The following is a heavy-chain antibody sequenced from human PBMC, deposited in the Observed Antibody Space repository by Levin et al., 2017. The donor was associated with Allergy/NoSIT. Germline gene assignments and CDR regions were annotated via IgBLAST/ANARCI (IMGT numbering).Heavy chain of an antibody. J-gene: IGHJ6*03. CDR1: GYTFTSYG. CDR3: ARSSSSWYLYYYYYMDV. V-gene: IGHV1-18*01. CDR2: ISAYNGNT. Sequence: ASVKVSCKASGYTFTSYGISWVRQAPGQGLEWMGWISAYNGNTNYAQKLQGRVTMTTDTSTSTAYMELRSLRSDDTAVYYCARSSSSWYLYYYYYMDVWGKGTTVTVSS. D-gene: IGHD6-13*01.